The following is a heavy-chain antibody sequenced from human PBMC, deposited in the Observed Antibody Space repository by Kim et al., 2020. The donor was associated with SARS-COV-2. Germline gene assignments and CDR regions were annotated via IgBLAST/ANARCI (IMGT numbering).Heavy chain of an antibody. CDR1: GFTFSSYA. D-gene: IGHD5-18*01. CDR2: ISYDGSNK. Sequence: GGSLRLSCAASGFTFSSYAIHWVRQAPGKGLEWVAVISYDGSNKNYADSVKGRFTISRDNSKNTLFLQMSSLRAEDTAVYYCARDVKRGYSYGWNYYYY. CDR3: ARDVKRGYSYGWNYYYY. V-gene: IGHV3-30*04. J-gene: IGHJ6*01.